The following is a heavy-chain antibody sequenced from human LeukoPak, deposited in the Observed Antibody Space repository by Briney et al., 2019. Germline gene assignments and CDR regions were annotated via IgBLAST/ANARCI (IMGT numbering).Heavy chain of an antibody. Sequence: PGRSLRLSCAASGFTFSNYAMHWVRQAPGKELEWVALISYDGSNRDYADSVKGRFTISRDDSKNTLYLQMNSLRAEDTAVYYCAREDGTYWGQGTLVTVSS. CDR1: GFTFSNYA. J-gene: IGHJ4*02. CDR3: AREDGTY. V-gene: IGHV3-30*04. D-gene: IGHD6-13*01. CDR2: ISYDGSNR.